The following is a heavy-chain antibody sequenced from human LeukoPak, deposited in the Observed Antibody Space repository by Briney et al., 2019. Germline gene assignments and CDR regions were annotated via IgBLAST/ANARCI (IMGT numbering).Heavy chain of an antibody. Sequence: LGESLKISCKGSGYTFTNYWIAWVRQMPGKGLEWVGIFYPANSYTRYSPSFQGQVTMSADKSINTAYLQWSSLKASDTAMYYCARRYDNTGYSDYWGQGTLVTVSS. V-gene: IGHV5-51*01. D-gene: IGHD2-21*01. CDR2: FYPANSYT. J-gene: IGHJ4*02. CDR1: GYTFTNYW. CDR3: ARRYDNTGYSDY.